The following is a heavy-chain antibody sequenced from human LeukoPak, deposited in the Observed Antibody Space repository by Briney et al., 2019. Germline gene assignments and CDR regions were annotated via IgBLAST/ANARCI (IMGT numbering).Heavy chain of an antibody. CDR2: IYHSGST. J-gene: IGHJ4*02. Sequence: PSETLSLTCAVSGYSISSGYYCGWIRQPPGKGLEWIGSIYHSGSTYYNPSLKSRVTISVDTSKNQFSLKLSSVTAADTAVYYCARQGSGSYGVLDYWGQGTLVTVSS. CDR1: GYSISSGYY. V-gene: IGHV4-38-2*01. D-gene: IGHD1-26*01. CDR3: ARQGSGSYGVLDY.